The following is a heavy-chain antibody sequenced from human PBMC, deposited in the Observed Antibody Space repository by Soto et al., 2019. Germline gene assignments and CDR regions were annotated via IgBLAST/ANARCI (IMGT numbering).Heavy chain of an antibody. CDR1: GYTFTSYY. Sequence: ASVKVSCKASGYTFTSYYMHWVRQAPGQGLELMGIINPSGGSTSYAQKFQGRVTMTRDTSTSTVYMELSSLRSEDTAVYYCARDVFSGVYYYGSGSLGLFDYWGQGTLVTVS. D-gene: IGHD3-10*01. CDR2: INPSGGST. V-gene: IGHV1-46*01. J-gene: IGHJ4*02. CDR3: ARDVFSGVYYYGSGSLGLFDY.